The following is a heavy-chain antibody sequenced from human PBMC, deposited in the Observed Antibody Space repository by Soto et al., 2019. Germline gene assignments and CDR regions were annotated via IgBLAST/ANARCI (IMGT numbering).Heavy chain of an antibody. Sequence: EVQLVESGGGLVKPGGSLRLSCAASGFTFSSYSMNWVRQAPGKGLEWVSSISSSSSYIYYADSVKGRFTISRDNAKKSLYLQMSSLSAEDTAVYYCARDFTYYYYYGMDVWGQGTTVTVSS. J-gene: IGHJ6*02. CDR3: ARDFTYYYYYGMDV. CDR1: GFTFSSYS. V-gene: IGHV3-21*01. CDR2: ISSSSSYI. D-gene: IGHD3-16*01.